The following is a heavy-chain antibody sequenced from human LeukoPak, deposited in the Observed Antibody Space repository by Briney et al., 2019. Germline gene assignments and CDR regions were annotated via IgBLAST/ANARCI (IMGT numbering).Heavy chain of an antibody. CDR2: IKQDGSEK. V-gene: IGHV3-7*01. D-gene: IGHD3-16*02. J-gene: IGHJ5*02. CDR3: ARGNRSFDP. Sequence: QSGGSLRLSCAASGLIVSNYWMSWVRQAPGKGLEWVANIKQDGSEKYYVDSVKGRFTISRDNVKNSLYLQMNSLKDEDTAVYYCARGNRSFDPWGQGTLVTVS. CDR1: GLIVSNYW.